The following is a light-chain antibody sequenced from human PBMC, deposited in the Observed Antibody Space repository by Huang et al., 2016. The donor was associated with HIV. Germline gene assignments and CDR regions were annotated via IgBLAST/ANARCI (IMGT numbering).Light chain of an antibody. CDR3: QQYDTWPPLT. Sequence: ILLTQFPATLSVSPGQRVTLSCRASRSVGGKLAWYQQRTGQAPRLLIYGASTRVPTIPDRFSGSGSGTEFTLTISSLQSEDFAVYYCQQYDTWPPLTFGGGTKV. CDR1: RSVGGK. CDR2: GAS. J-gene: IGKJ4*01. V-gene: IGKV3-15*01.